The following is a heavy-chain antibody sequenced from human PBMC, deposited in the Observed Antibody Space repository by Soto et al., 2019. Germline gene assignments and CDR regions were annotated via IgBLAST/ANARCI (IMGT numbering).Heavy chain of an antibody. V-gene: IGHV5-51*01. Sequence: GESLKISCKGSGYSFTSYWIGWVRQMPGKGLEWMGIIYPGDSDTRYSPSFQGQVTISADKSISTAYLQWSSLKASDTAMYYFARMHYYDSSGYYYYGMDVWGQGTTVTVSS. CDR3: ARMHYYDSSGYYYYGMDV. D-gene: IGHD3-22*01. CDR2: IYPGDSDT. J-gene: IGHJ6*02. CDR1: GYSFTSYW.